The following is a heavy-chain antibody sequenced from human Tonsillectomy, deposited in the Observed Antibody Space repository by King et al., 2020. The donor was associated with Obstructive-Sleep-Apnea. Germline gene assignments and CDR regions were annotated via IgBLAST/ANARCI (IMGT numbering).Heavy chain of an antibody. J-gene: IGHJ4*02. D-gene: IGHD3-22*01. CDR3: ATERGEYYYDSSIDY. CDR1: GGSISSSSYY. CDR2: IYYSGST. V-gene: IGHV4-39*07. Sequence: QLQESGPGLVKPSETLSLTCTVSGGSISSSSYYWGWIRQPPGKGLEWIGGIYYSGSTYYNPSLKSRVPISVDTSKNQFSPKLSSVTAADTAVYYCATERGEYYYDSSIDYWGQGTLVTVSS.